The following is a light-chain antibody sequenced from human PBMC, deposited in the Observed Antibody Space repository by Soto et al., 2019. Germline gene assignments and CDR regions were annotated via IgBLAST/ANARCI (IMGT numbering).Light chain of an antibody. CDR2: DVT. CDR3: MSYTTSIIYV. Sequence: HSALKQPVSVSGSPLQSITISYTETSSDVGFYNHVSWYQQHPGKAPKLMISDVTNRPSGVSDRFSGSKSGNTASLTISGLQTEDEADYYCMSYTTSIIYVFGSGTKFTVL. J-gene: IGLJ1*01. V-gene: IGLV2-14*01. CDR1: SSDVGFYNH.